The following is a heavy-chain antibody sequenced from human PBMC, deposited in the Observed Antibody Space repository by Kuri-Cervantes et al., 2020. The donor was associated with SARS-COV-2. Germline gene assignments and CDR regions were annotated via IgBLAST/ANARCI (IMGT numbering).Heavy chain of an antibody. V-gene: IGHV4-59*01. J-gene: IGHJ4*02. CDR2: IYYSGST. CDR3: ARAGEWFDY. Sequence: SETLSLTCTVSGGSISSYYWSWIRQPPGKGLEWIGYIYYSGSTNYNPSLKSRVTISVDTSKNQFSLKLSSATAADTAVYYCARAGEWFDYWGQGTLVTVSS. CDR1: GGSISSYY. D-gene: IGHD3-10*01.